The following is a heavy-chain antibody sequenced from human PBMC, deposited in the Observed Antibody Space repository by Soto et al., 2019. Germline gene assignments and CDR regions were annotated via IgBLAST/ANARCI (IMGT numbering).Heavy chain of an antibody. CDR2: IYPGDSDT. J-gene: IGHJ6*02. CDR3: ARSPVEPYYYYYGMDV. D-gene: IGHD1-1*01. V-gene: IGHV5-51*01. Sequence: GESLKISCKGSGYSFTSYWIGWVRQMPGKGLEWMGIIYPGDSDTRYSPSFQGQVTISADKSISTAYLQWSSLKASDTAMYYCARSPVEPYYYYYGMDVWGQGTTVTVS. CDR1: GYSFTSYW.